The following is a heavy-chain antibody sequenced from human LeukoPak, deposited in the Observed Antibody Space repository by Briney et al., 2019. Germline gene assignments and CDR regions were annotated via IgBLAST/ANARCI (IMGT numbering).Heavy chain of an antibody. CDR1: GGSISSNTYY. CDR2: IYYSGST. J-gene: IGHJ4*02. V-gene: IGHV4-39*01. CDR3: ARRGVYSGSWFDY. Sequence: PSETLSLTCTVSGGSISSNTYYWDWIRQPPGKGLEWIGNIYYSGSTYYNLSFKSRVTISVDTSSNQFSLKLTSVTAADTAVYYCARRGVYSGSWFDYWGQGTLVTVSS. D-gene: IGHD6-13*01.